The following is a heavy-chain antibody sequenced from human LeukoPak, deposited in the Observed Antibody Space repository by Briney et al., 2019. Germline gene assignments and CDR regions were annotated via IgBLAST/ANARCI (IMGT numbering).Heavy chain of an antibody. CDR2: ISGSGGST. CDR1: AFTFSSYA. J-gene: IGHJ4*02. V-gene: IGHV3-23*01. CDR3: AKDPFSPTVAGTFDY. Sequence: PGGSMRLSCAASAFTFSSYAMSWVRQAPGNGLEWLSAISGSGGSTYYADSVKGRFTISRDNSKNTLYLQMNSLRAEDTAVYYCAKDPFSPTVAGTFDYWGQGTLVTVSS. D-gene: IGHD6-19*01.